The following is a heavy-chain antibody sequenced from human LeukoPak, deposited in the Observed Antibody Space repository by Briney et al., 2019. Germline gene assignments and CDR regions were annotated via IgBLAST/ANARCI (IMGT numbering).Heavy chain of an antibody. Sequence: ASVQVSCKASGYAFSNYSIRWVRQAPGLGLGWMGWTSYNGNTNYAQKFQDRVTMTTDTSTTTAYMELRSLESDDTAVYYCARHSGSGWQALGYWGQGTLVTVSS. CDR1: GYAFSNYS. J-gene: IGHJ4*02. D-gene: IGHD6-19*01. CDR2: TSYNGNT. CDR3: ARHSGSGWQALGY. V-gene: IGHV1-18*04.